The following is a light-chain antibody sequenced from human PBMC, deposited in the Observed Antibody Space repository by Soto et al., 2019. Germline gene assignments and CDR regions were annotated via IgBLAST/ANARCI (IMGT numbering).Light chain of an antibody. Sequence: EIVMTQSPATLAVSPGDTVTLSCRASPSLGGNLAWYQQKPGQAPRLFIFRASSRATGVPARFSASGSGTEFTLTISELQSEDFAVYSCQQYSNWPPGTFGPGTKVEI. CDR3: QQYSNWPPGT. J-gene: IGKJ1*01. CDR1: PSLGGN. CDR2: RAS. V-gene: IGKV3-15*01.